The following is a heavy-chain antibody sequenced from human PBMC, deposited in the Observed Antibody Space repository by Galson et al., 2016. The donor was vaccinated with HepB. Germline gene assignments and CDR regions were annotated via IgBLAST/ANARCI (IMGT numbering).Heavy chain of an antibody. J-gene: IGHJ6*03. Sequence: SETLSLTCTVSGDSISSSSYFWGWIRQPPGKHLEWIGTIYFRGNTFYNPSLKSRVTISIDTSKNQFSLKLSSVTAADTAVYYCARLRGIWGSSWYGGDMDVWGKGTTVSVSS. V-gene: IGHV4-39*01. CDR3: ARLRGIWGSSWYGGDMDV. CDR1: GDSISSSSYF. D-gene: IGHD6-13*01. CDR2: IYFRGNT.